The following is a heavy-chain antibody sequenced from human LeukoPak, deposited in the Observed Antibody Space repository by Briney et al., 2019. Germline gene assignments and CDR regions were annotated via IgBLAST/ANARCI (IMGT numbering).Heavy chain of an antibody. V-gene: IGHV3-23*01. Sequence: PGGSLRLSCAASGFTFSSFAMSWVRQAPGKGLEWVSVISGSGGSTYYADSVKGRFTISRDNSENTLYLQMNSLRAEDTAVYYCAKDARDFDAFDIWGQGTMVTVSS. CDR3: AKDARDFDAFDI. CDR2: ISGSGGST. J-gene: IGHJ3*02. D-gene: IGHD2-21*02. CDR1: GFTFSSFA.